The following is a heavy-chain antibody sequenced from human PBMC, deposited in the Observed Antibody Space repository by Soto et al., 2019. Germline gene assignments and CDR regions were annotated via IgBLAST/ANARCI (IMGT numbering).Heavy chain of an antibody. CDR1: GGSISSYY. V-gene: IGHV4-59*01. J-gene: IGHJ6*02. Sequence: SETLSLTCTVSGGSISSYYWSWIRQPPGKGLEWIGYIYYSGSTNYNPSLKSRVTISVDTSKNQFSLKLSSVTAADTAVYYCARTSAYQKKYYFYSGMDVWGQGTTVTVSS. D-gene: IGHD3-3*01. CDR3: ARTSAYQKKYYFYSGMDV. CDR2: IYYSGST.